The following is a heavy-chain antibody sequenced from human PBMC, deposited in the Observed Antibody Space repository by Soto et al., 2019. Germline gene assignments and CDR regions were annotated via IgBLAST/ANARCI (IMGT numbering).Heavy chain of an antibody. Sequence: QVQLQESGPGQVEPSGTLSLTCAVSSGSISSDNWWSWVRQSPEKGLEWIGEIHHSGGTNYNPSLKSRVTMSVDKSKNQFSLKLRFVTAADSAVYYCTRVDVPDLRGGATRSSYYYYMTVWGKGTTVTVSS. J-gene: IGHJ6*03. CDR2: IHHSGGT. V-gene: IGHV4-4*02. CDR3: TRVDVPDLRGGATRSSYYYYMTV. CDR1: SGSISSDNW. D-gene: IGHD2-2*01.